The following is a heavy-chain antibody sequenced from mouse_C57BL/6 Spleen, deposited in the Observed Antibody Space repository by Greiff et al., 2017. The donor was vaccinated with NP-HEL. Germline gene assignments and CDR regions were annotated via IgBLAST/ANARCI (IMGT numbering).Heavy chain of an antibody. CDR3: ARGDYGYDGTLGY. D-gene: IGHD2-2*01. Sequence: VQLQQPGAELVMPGASVKLSCKASGYTFTSYWMHWVKQRPGQGLEWIGEIDPSDSYTNYNQKFKGKSTLTVDKSSSTAYMQLSSLTSEDSAVYYCARGDYGYDGTLGYWGQGTTLTVSS. CDR2: IDPSDSYT. CDR1: GYTFTSYW. V-gene: IGHV1-69*01. J-gene: IGHJ2*01.